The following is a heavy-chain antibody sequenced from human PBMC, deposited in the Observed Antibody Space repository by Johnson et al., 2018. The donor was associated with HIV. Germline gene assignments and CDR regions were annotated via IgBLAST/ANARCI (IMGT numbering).Heavy chain of an antibody. CDR3: ARELGSSWYGSFDI. Sequence: QVQLVESGGGVVQPGGSLRLSCAASGFTFSSYGMHLVRQAPGKGLEWVAFIRYDGSNKYYADSVKGRFTISRDNSKNTLYLQMNSLIAGDTAVYYCARELGSSWYGSFDIWGQGTMVTVSS. D-gene: IGHD6-13*01. J-gene: IGHJ3*02. V-gene: IGHV3-30*02. CDR2: IRYDGSNK. CDR1: GFTFSSYG.